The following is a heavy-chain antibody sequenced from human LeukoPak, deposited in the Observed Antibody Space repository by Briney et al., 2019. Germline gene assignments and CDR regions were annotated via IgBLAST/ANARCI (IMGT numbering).Heavy chain of an antibody. CDR1: GFTFSDYY. CDR2: ISSSGSTI. Sequence: GGSLRLSCAASGFTFSDYYMSWIRQAPGKGLEWVSYISSSGSTIYYADSVKGRLTISRDNAKNSLFLQMNSLRAEDTAVYYCAGDPNKGSSGYFDYWGQGTLVTVSS. D-gene: IGHD3-22*01. J-gene: IGHJ4*02. V-gene: IGHV3-11*01. CDR3: AGDPNKGSSGYFDY.